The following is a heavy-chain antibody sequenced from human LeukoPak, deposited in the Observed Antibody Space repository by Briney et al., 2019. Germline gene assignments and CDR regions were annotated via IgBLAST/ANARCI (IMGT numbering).Heavy chain of an antibody. D-gene: IGHD3-3*01. CDR3: ARSYDFWSGYSRDYYGMDV. V-gene: IGHV1-69*04. CDR2: IIPILGIA. CDR1: GGTFSSYA. J-gene: IGHJ6*02. Sequence: ASVKVSCKASGGTFSSYAISWVRQAPGQGLEWMGRIIPILGIANYAQKCQGRVTITADKTTSTAYMELSSLRSEDTAVYYCARSYDFWSGYSRDYYGMDVWGQGTTVTVSS.